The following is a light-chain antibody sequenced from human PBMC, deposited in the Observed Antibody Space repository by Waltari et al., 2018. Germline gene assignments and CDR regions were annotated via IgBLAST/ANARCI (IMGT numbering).Light chain of an antibody. CDR3: QQYYTTPPT. CDR1: QTVLYSSNNKNF. J-gene: IGKJ1*01. V-gene: IGKV4-1*01. CDR2: WAY. Sequence: DIVMTQSPDSLAVSLGERATINCKSSQTVLYSSNNKNFFAWYQQKPGQPPKLLISWAYTRESGVPDRFSGSGSGTDFTLTISSLQAEDVAVYYCQQYYTTPPTFGQGTKVEIK.